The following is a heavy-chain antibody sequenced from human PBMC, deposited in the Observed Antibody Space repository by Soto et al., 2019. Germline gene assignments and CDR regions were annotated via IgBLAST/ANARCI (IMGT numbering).Heavy chain of an antibody. J-gene: IGHJ6*02. D-gene: IGHD2-15*01. CDR1: GYTFTGYY. Sequence: ASVKVSCKASGYTFTGYYMHWVRQAPGQGLEWMGWINPNSGGTSYAQKFQGRVTMTRDTSISTAYMELSRLGSDDTAVYYCARDRAAAYYYYGMDVWGQGTTVTVSS. CDR2: INPNSGGT. CDR3: ARDRAAAYYYYGMDV. V-gene: IGHV1-2*02.